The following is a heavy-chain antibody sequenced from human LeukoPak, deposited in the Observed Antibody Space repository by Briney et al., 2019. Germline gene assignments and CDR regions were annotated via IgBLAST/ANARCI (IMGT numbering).Heavy chain of an antibody. V-gene: IGHV3-53*01. Sequence: GGSLTLSCAASGFSVNLNYMNWVRQAPGKGLEWVSILYSGSDTYYADSVKGRFTISRDSSENMLFLHMNSLRAEDTAVYYCARVGDHFHWYLDLWGRGTLVTVSS. CDR2: LYSGSDT. D-gene: IGHD3-3*02. CDR3: ARVGDHFHWYLDL. J-gene: IGHJ2*01. CDR1: GFSVNLNY.